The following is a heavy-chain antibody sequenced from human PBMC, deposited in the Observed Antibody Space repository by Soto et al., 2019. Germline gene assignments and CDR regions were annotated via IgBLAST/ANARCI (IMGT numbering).Heavy chain of an antibody. J-gene: IGHJ6*02. D-gene: IGHD6-19*01. V-gene: IGHV3-30-3*01. CDR1: GFTFSSYA. CDR2: ISYDGSNK. Sequence: GGSLRLSCAASGFTFSSYAMHWVRQAPGKGLEWVAVISYDGSNKYYADSVKGRFTISRDNSKNTLYLQMNSLRAEDTAVYYCARDSSGWYDYYYGMDVWGQGITVTVSS. CDR3: ARDSSGWYDYYYGMDV.